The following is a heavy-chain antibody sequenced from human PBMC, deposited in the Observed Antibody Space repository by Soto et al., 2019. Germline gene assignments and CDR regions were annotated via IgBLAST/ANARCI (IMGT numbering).Heavy chain of an antibody. V-gene: IGHV3-30*04. J-gene: IGHJ4*02. CDR2: ISYDGSNQ. Sequence: QVQLVESGGGAVQPGTSLRLSCAASGFIFTNYAMHWVRQAPGKGLEWVAIISYDGSNQFYGDSVKGRITISRDNSKNTVYLQMNSLRPEDTAVYYCARDPLFAGFLGHFDFWGQGILVTVSS. CDR3: ARDPLFAGFLGHFDF. D-gene: IGHD2-21*01. CDR1: GFIFTNYA.